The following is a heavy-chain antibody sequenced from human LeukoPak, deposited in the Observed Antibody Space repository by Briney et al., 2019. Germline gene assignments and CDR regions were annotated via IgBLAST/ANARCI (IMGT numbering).Heavy chain of an antibody. CDR2: TYTGGSS. CDR1: GFTVSSTH. D-gene: IGHD3-22*01. V-gene: IGHV3-53*01. CDR3: ARGGRGSAAVVAPRSFDIWGQGTMDC. Sequence: PGGSLRLSCEASGFTVSSTHMVWVRQAPGKGLEWVSVTYTGGSSYYAGSVQGRFIISRDISKNTLYLQMNNLRAEDSALYYCARGGRGSAAVVAPRSFDIWGQGTMDCWGQGTLVIVSS. J-gene: IGHJ4*02.